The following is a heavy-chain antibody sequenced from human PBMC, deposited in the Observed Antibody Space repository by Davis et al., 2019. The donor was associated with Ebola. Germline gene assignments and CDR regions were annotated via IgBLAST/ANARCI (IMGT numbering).Heavy chain of an antibody. Sequence: SETLSLTCTVSGGSITSSDYYWGWIRQSPGKGLEWIGTFYYIGTTFYNPSLKSRITVSVDPSKNQFSLKLNSATAADTAVYYFASLRQTYDSSGYSQPFDYWGQGSLVTVSS. D-gene: IGHD3-22*01. CDR3: ASLRQTYDSSGYSQPFDY. J-gene: IGHJ4*02. CDR1: GGSITSSDYY. CDR2: FYYIGTT. V-gene: IGHV4-39*01.